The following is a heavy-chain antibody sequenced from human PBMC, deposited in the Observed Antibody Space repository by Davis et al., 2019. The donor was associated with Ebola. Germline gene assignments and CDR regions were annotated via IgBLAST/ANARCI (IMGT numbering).Heavy chain of an antibody. CDR2: IKQDGSEK. V-gene: IGHV3-7*03. Sequence: GESLKISCAASGFTFSSYWMSWVRQAPGKGLEWVANIKQDGSEKYYVDSVKGRFTISRDNAKNSLYLQMNSLRAEDTAVYYCARDTVGATSSDYWGQGTLATVSS. CDR1: GFTFSSYW. D-gene: IGHD1-26*01. CDR3: ARDTVGATSSDY. J-gene: IGHJ4*02.